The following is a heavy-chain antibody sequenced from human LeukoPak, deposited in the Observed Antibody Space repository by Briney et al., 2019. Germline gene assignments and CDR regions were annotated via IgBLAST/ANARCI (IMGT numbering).Heavy chain of an antibody. J-gene: IGHJ3*02. D-gene: IGHD7-27*01. Sequence: PGGSLRLSCAASGFTFSSYSMNWVRQAPGKGLEWVSSISSSSSYIYYAGSVKGRFTISRDNAKNSLYLQMNSLRAEDTAVYYCARDLASGAFDIWGQGTMVTVSS. CDR1: GFTFSSYS. V-gene: IGHV3-21*01. CDR3: ARDLASGAFDI. CDR2: ISSSSSYI.